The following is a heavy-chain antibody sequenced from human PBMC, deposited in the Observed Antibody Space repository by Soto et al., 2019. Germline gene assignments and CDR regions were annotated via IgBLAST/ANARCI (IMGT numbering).Heavy chain of an antibody. CDR1: GYTFSDYY. J-gene: IGHJ4*02. V-gene: IGHV1-2*02. CDR3: AREPATAKPEGVDF. CDR2: INPNSGGT. Sequence: QVQLVQSGAEVRKPGASVKVSCKASGYTFSDYYIHWVRQAPGQGLEWMGWINPNSGGTKYAPKFQGGGTMTRDTSITTAYMGLSSLRSGDTAVYYCAREPATAKPEGVDFWGQGTLVTVSS. D-gene: IGHD1-1*01.